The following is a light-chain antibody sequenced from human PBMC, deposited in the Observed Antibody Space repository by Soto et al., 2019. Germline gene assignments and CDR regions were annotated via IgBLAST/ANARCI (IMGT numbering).Light chain of an antibody. V-gene: IGKV1-39*01. Sequence: DVESSQSPSSLSASVGDRITITCRASQSTSSYLNWYQQKPGKAPKLLIYAPSSLQSGVPSRFSGSGSGTEFTLTISSLQPEDFATYYCQQSYSTPRTFGQGTKVDIK. CDR3: QQSYSTPRT. J-gene: IGKJ1*01. CDR1: QSTSSY. CDR2: APS.